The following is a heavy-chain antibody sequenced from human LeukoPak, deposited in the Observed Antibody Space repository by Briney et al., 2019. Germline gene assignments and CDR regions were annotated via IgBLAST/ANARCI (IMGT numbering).Heavy chain of an antibody. V-gene: IGHV3-15*01. CDR3: AHNGRICSSTSCLFDY. D-gene: IGHD2-2*01. CDR1: GFTFSNAW. Sequence: GGSLRLSCAASGFTFSNAWMSWVRQAPGKGLEWVGRIKSKTDGGTTDYAAPVKGRFTISRDNAKNSLYLQMNSLRAEDTAVYYCAHNGRICSSTSCLFDYWGQGTLVTVSS. CDR2: IKSKTDGGTT. J-gene: IGHJ4*02.